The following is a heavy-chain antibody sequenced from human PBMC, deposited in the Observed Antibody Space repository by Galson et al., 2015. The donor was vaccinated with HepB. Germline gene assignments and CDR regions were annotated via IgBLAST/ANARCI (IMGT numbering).Heavy chain of an antibody. J-gene: IGHJ6*02. CDR3: ARGSSGYDLNYYYYGMDV. V-gene: IGHV1-69*02. CDR1: GGTFSSYT. D-gene: IGHD5-12*01. Sequence: SVKVSCKASGGTFSSYTISWVRQAPGQGLEWMGRIIPILGIANYAQKFQGRVTITADKSTSTAYMELSSLRSEDTAVYYCARGSSGYDLNYYYYGMDVWGQGTTVTVSS. CDR2: IIPILGIA.